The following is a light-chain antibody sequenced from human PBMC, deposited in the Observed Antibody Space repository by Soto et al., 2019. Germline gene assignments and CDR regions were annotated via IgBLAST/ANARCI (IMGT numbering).Light chain of an antibody. CDR2: GAS. J-gene: IGKJ1*01. V-gene: IGKV3-20*01. Sequence: EIVLTQSPGTLSLSPGERDTLSCRASQSVSSGHLAWYQQKPGQAPRLLIYGASSMATGISYRFSGWGSGTDFTLVLSRLEPEDFAVYCCQHYGASPPWTFGQGTKVDNK. CDR3: QHYGASPPWT. CDR1: QSVSSGH.